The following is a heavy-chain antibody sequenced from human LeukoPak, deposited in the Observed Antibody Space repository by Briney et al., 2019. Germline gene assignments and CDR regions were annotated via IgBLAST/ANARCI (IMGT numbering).Heavy chain of an antibody. D-gene: IGHD3-10*01. CDR2: IIPIFGTA. CDR3: ARDYYGSGNSPWFDP. J-gene: IGHJ5*02. V-gene: IGHV1-69*13. Sequence: SVKVSCRASGGTFSSYAISWVRQAPGQGLEWMGGIIPIFGTANYAQKFQGRVTITADESTSTAYMELSSLRSEDTAVYYCARDYYGSGNSPWFDPWGQGTLVTVSS. CDR1: GGTFSSYA.